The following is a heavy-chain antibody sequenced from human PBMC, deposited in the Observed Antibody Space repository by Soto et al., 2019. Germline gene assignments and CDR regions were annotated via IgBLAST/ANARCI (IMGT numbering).Heavy chain of an antibody. D-gene: IGHD2-15*01. CDR1: GGSFSGYY. Sequence: PSETLSLTCAVYGGSFSGYYWSWIRQPPGKGLEWIGEINHSGSTNYNPSLKSRVTISVDTSKNQFSLKLSSVTAADTAVYYCARGKVAADSIPGFKYFQHWGQGTLVTVSS. J-gene: IGHJ1*01. V-gene: IGHV4-34*01. CDR2: INHSGST. CDR3: ARGKVAADSIPGFKYFQH.